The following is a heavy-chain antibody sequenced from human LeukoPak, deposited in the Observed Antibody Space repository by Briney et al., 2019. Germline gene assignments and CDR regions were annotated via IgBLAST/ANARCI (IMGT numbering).Heavy chain of an antibody. D-gene: IGHD1-26*01. J-gene: IGHJ4*02. CDR1: GFTFSSYG. CDR2: IWYDGSNK. CDR3: AREVPQYSGSYNY. V-gene: IGHV3-33*01. Sequence: GGSLRLSCAASGFTFSSYGMHWVRQAPGKGLEWVAVIWYDGSNKYYADSVKGRFTISRDNAKNSLYLQMNSLRAEDTAVYYCAREVPQYSGSYNYWGQGTLVTVSS.